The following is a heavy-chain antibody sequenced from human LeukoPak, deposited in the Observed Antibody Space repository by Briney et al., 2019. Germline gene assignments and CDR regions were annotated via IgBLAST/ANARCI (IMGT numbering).Heavy chain of an antibody. CDR1: GYTFSGYF. V-gene: IGHV1-2*05. D-gene: IGHD2-15*01. Sequence: ASVKVSCKASGYTFSGYFMHWVRQATGQGLEWMGRIHHYRGGTNYAQKVQGRVAMSRDTSISTAYMELSRLTSDDTGVYYCARVITDIDYWGQGTLVTVSS. CDR3: ARVITDIDY. CDR2: IHHYRGGT. J-gene: IGHJ4*02.